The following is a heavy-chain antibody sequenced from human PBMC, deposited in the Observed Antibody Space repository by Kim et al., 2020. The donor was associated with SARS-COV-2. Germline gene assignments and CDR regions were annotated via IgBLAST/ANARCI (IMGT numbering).Heavy chain of an antibody. Sequence: SVKVSCKASGGTFSSYAISWVRQAPGQGLEWMGGIIPIFGTANYAQKFQGRVTITADESTSTAYMELSSLRSEDTAVYYCAREIRGYCSGGSCYPHLSWGQGTLVTVSS. CDR1: GGTFSSYA. D-gene: IGHD2-15*01. J-gene: IGHJ4*02. CDR2: IIPIFGTA. V-gene: IGHV1-69*13. CDR3: AREIRGYCSGGSCYPHLS.